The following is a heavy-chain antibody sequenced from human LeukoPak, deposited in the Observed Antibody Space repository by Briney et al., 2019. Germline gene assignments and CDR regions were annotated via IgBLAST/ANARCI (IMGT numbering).Heavy chain of an antibody. D-gene: IGHD4-17*01. CDR2: ISVYNGNT. J-gene: IGHJ5*02. Sequence: ASVKVSCKASGYTFNNYGITWVRQAPGQGLEWMGWISVYNGNTNYVQKLQGRLAMTTDTSTSTAYMELRSLRSDDTAVYYCARGDYGDSKGRFGPWGQGTLVTVSS. CDR1: GYTFNNYG. V-gene: IGHV1-18*01. CDR3: ARGDYGDSKGRFGP.